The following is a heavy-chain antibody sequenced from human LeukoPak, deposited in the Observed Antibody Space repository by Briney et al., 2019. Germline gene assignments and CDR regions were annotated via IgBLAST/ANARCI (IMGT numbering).Heavy chain of an antibody. V-gene: IGHV4-39*01. CDR1: GGSISSSSYY. Sequence: SETLSLTCTVSGGSISSSSYYWGWIRQPPGKGVEWIGSFYYSGSTYYNPSLKSRVTISVDTSKNQFSRKLSSVTAEDTAVYYGASRYFYDSSGSGYYYHRDVWGKGTTVTVSS. D-gene: IGHD3-22*01. J-gene: IGHJ6*03. CDR3: ASRYFYDSSGSGYYYHRDV. CDR2: FYYSGST.